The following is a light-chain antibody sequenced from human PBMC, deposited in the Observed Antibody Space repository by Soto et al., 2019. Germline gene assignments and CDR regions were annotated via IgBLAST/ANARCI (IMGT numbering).Light chain of an antibody. CDR1: QNIVTTY. Sequence: EIVLTQSPGTQSLSPGERVSLSCRASQNIVTTYFAWYQQKPGQAPRLLIHHISTRATGIPDRFSGSGSGTDFSLIISRLEPEDSAVYYCHQYGSVPWTFGQGTRVEV. J-gene: IGKJ1*01. V-gene: IGKV3-20*01. CDR2: HIS. CDR3: HQYGSVPWT.